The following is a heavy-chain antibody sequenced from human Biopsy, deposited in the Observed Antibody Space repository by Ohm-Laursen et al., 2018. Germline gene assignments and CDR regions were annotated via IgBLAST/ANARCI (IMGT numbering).Heavy chain of an antibody. CDR2: INHSGRT. CDR3: VRGVDYYDPYHYYALDV. CDR1: GESFNGYY. Sequence: SDTLSLTCAVYGESFNGYYWSWIRQTPGKGLEWIGEINHSGRTNYNPSLKSRVTISVDTSKNQFSLKVRSVTADTAVYYCVRGVDYYDPYHYYALDVWGQGTTVTVSS. J-gene: IGHJ6*02. D-gene: IGHD3-22*01. V-gene: IGHV4-34*01.